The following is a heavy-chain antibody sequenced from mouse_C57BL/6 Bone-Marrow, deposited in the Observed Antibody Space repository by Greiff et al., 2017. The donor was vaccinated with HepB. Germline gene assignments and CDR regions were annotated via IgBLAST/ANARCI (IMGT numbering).Heavy chain of an antibody. J-gene: IGHJ1*03. CDR3: ARGLCIGGYFEG. Sequence: VQLKQSGPVLVKPGASVKMSCTASGYTFTDYYMSWVMQRHGKSIEWIGVINPYNGGTSYNQKFKGKATLTVDKSTSTAYMELNSLTSEDSAVYYGARGLCIGGYFEGWGTGTTVTVAS. CDR2: INPYNGGT. V-gene: IGHV1-19*01. CDR1: GYTFTDYY.